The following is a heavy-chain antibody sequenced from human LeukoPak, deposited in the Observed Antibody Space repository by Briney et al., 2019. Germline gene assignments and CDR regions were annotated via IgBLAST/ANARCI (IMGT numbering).Heavy chain of an antibody. V-gene: IGHV3-23*01. D-gene: IGHD3-3*01. CDR1: GFTFSSYA. Sequence: GGSLRLSCAASGFTFSSYAMSWVRQAPGKGLDWVSVISDSGANTYYADSVKGRFTISRDNSKNTLYLQMNSLRAEDTAVYYCAKNLPRYDFWSGSNYFDYWGQGTLVTVSS. CDR2: ISDSGANT. J-gene: IGHJ4*02. CDR3: AKNLPRYDFWSGSNYFDY.